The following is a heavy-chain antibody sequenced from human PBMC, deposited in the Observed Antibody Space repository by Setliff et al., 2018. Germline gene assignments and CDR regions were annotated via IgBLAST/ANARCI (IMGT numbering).Heavy chain of an antibody. Sequence: PGGSLRFSCIMSGFSAASGFTFSSSGMHWVRQAPGKGLEWVTFIRNDGSSQYYADSVQGRFTVSRDNSRNTLYLDMNSLRGEDTAVYYCARDKGVISLDYWGQGTLVTVSS. CDR3: ARDKGVISLDY. J-gene: IGHJ4*02. D-gene: IGHD3-10*01. CDR1: GFTFSSSG. V-gene: IGHV3-30*02. CDR2: IRNDGSSQ.